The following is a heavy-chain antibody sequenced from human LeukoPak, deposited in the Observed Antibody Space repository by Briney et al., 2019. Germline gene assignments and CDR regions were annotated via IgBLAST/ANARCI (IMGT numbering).Heavy chain of an antibody. V-gene: IGHV1-2*02. J-gene: IGHJ4*02. CDR1: GYSFNDKY. Sequence: GASVKVSCKASGYSFNDKYLHWVRQAPGQGLEWMGSINPNSGGTNYAQKFQGRVTMTTDTSMSTAYMELSRLTSDDTAVYYCARGLIAARGLPSSSWYRKDDYWGQGTLVTVSS. CDR2: INPNSGGT. CDR3: ARGLIAARGLPSSSWYRKDDY. D-gene: IGHD6-13*01.